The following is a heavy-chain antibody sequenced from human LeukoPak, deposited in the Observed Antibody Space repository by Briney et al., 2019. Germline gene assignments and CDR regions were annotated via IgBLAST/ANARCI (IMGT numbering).Heavy chain of an antibody. CDR3: ASNYGGNSPLDY. D-gene: IGHD4-23*01. Sequence: GGSLRLSCAASGLTFSSYAMHWVRQAPGKGLEWVAVISYDGSNKYYADSVKGRFTISRDNSKNTLYLQMNSLRAEDTAVYYCASNYGGNSPLDYWGQGTLVTVSS. CDR1: GLTFSSYA. CDR2: ISYDGSNK. V-gene: IGHV3-30-3*01. J-gene: IGHJ4*02.